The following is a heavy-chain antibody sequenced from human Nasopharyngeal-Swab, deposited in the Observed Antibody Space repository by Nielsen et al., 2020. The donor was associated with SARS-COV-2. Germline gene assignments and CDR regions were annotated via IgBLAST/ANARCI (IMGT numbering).Heavy chain of an antibody. CDR1: GFTFSSYW. CDR3: ARSRKLMDV. D-gene: IGHD6-13*01. Sequence: GESLKISCAASGFTFSSYWMHWVRQAPGKGLVWVSRINSDGSSTSYADSVKGRFTISRGNAKNTLYLQMNSLRAEDTAVYYCARSRKLMDVWGQGTTVTVSS. J-gene: IGHJ6*02. V-gene: IGHV3-74*01. CDR2: INSDGSST.